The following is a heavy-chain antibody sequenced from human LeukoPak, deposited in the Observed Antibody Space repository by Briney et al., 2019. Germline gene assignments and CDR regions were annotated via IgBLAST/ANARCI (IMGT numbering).Heavy chain of an antibody. J-gene: IGHJ6*03. Sequence: GGSLRLSCAASAFTFSSYWMSWVRQAPGKGLGWVSNIKHEGSEKYYVDSVKGRFTISRDNAKNSLYLQMNSLRAEDTAVYYCARDNGYCSGGTCYHYYMDVWGKGTTVTVSS. CDR2: IKHEGSEK. CDR3: ARDNGYCSGGTCYHYYMDV. CDR1: AFTFSSYW. V-gene: IGHV3-7*01. D-gene: IGHD2-15*01.